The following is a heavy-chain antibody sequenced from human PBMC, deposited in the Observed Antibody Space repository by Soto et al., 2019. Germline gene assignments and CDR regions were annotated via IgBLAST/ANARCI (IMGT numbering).Heavy chain of an antibody. CDR1: GYTFTSYD. Sequence: ASVKVSCKASGYTFTSYDINWVRQATGQGLEWMGWMNPNSGNTGYAQKFQGRVTMTRNTSISTAYMELSSLRSEDTAVYYCARNRVPYDFWSGYYTGLHYYYYYGMDVWGQGTTVTVSS. CDR3: ARNRVPYDFWSGYYTGLHYYYYYGMDV. CDR2: MNPNSGNT. V-gene: IGHV1-8*01. D-gene: IGHD3-3*01. J-gene: IGHJ6*02.